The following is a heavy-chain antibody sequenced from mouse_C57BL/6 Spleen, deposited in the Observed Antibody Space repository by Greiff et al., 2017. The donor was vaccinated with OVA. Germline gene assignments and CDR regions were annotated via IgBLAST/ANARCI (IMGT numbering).Heavy chain of an antibody. V-gene: IGHV1-22*01. CDR1: GYTFTDYN. CDR2: INPNNGGT. J-gene: IGHJ2*01. Sequence: VQLQQSGPELVKPGASVKMSCKASGYTFTDYNMHWVKQSHGKSLEWIGYINPNNGGTSYNQKFKGKATLTVNKSSSTAYMELRSLTSEDSAVYYCARGRITTVVAYFDYWGQGTTLTVSS. D-gene: IGHD1-1*01. CDR3: ARGRITTVVAYFDY.